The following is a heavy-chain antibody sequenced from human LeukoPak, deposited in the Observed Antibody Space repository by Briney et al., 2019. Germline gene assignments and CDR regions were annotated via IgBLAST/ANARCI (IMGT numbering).Heavy chain of an antibody. Sequence: SVKVSCKASGGTFSSYAISWVRQAPGQGLEWMGGIIPIFGTANYAQKFQGRVTMTTDTSTSTAYMELRSLRSDDTAVYYCASFDYGDYNAFDIWGQGTMVTVSS. D-gene: IGHD4-17*01. J-gene: IGHJ3*02. CDR3: ASFDYGDYNAFDI. CDR2: IIPIFGTA. V-gene: IGHV1-69*05. CDR1: GGTFSSYA.